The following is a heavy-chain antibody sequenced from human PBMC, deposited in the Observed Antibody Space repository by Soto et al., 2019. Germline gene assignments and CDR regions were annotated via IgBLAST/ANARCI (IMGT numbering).Heavy chain of an antibody. CDR2: IWYDGSNK. CDR1: GFTFSSYG. CDR3: ARGPYDSGWYFSGY. J-gene: IGHJ4*02. D-gene: IGHD6-13*01. V-gene: IGHV3-33*01. Sequence: PGGSLRLSCAASGFTFSSYGMHWVRQAPGKGLEWVAVIWYDGSNKYYADSVKGRFTISRDNSKNTLYLQVNSLRAEDTAVYYCARGPYDSGWYFSGYWGQGTLVTVSS.